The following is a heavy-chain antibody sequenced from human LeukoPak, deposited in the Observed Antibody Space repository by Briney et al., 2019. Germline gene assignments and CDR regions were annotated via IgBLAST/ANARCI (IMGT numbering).Heavy chain of an antibody. CDR1: GFTFSSYG. J-gene: IGHJ6*03. Sequence: GGSLRLSCAASGFTFSSYGMSWVRQAPGKGLEWVSVIYSGGSTYYADSVKGRFTISRDNSKNTLYLQMNSLRAEDTAVYYCARVSYDSSGYLIGSYYYYMDVWGKGTTVTISS. D-gene: IGHD3-22*01. CDR2: IYSGGST. CDR3: ARVSYDSSGYLIGSYYYYMDV. V-gene: IGHV3-66*01.